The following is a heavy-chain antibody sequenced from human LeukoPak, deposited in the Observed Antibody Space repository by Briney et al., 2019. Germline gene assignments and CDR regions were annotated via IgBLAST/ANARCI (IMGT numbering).Heavy chain of an antibody. D-gene: IGHD3-3*01. CDR3: ARGRDGGRFLYYYYMDV. CDR1: GGSFSGYY. V-gene: IGHV4-34*01. Sequence: SETLSLTCAVYGGSFSGYYWSWIRQPPGKGLEWIGEINHSGSTNYNPSLKSRVTISVDTSKNQFSLKLSSVTAADTAVYYCARGRDGGRFLYYYYMDVWGKGTTVTVSS. J-gene: IGHJ6*03. CDR2: INHSGST.